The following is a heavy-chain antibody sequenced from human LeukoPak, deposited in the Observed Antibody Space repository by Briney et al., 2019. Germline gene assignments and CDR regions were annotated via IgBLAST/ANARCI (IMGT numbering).Heavy chain of an antibody. CDR3: ARYYYDSSGYLVHYYFDY. CDR1: GGSFSGYY. Sequence: PSETLSLTCAVYGGSFSGYYWSWIRQPPGKGLEWIGEINHSGSTNYNPSLKSRVTISVDTSKNQFSLKLSSVTAADTAVYYCARYYYDSSGYLVHYYFDYWGQGTLVTVSS. D-gene: IGHD3-22*01. V-gene: IGHV4-34*01. CDR2: INHSGST. J-gene: IGHJ4*02.